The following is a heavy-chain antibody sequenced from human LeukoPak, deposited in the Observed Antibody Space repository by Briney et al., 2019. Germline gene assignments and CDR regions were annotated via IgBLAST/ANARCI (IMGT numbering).Heavy chain of an antibody. V-gene: IGHV3-7*01. Sequence: GGSLRLSCAASGFTLSSYWMNWVRQTPGKGLEWVANIKQYGSEKYYVDSVEGRFTICRDNAKNSLYLQMNSLRAEATAVYYCARWIGGFDYWGQGALVTVSS. D-gene: IGHD3-10*01. J-gene: IGHJ4*02. CDR3: ARWIGGFDY. CDR2: IKQYGSEK. CDR1: GFTLSSYW.